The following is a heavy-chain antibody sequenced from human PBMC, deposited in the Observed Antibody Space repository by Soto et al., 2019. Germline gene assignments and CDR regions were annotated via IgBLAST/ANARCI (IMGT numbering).Heavy chain of an antibody. CDR3: ARDYVGAYCSSTSCYSDYYYGMDV. V-gene: IGHV3-48*01. J-gene: IGHJ6*02. CDR1: GFTFSSYS. CDR2: ISSSSSTI. Sequence: EVQLVESGGGLVQPGGSLRLSCAASGFTFSSYSMNWVRQAPGKGLDWVSYISSSSSTIYYADSVKGRFTISRDNDKNSLYLHMNSLSAEDTAVYYCARDYVGAYCSSTSCYSDYYYGMDVWGQGTTVTVSS. D-gene: IGHD2-2*01.